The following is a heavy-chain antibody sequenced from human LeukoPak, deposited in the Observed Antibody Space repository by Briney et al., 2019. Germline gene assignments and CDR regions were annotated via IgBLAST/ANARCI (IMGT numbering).Heavy chain of an antibody. CDR2: ISWNSGSI. D-gene: IGHD6-19*01. CDR1: GFTFDDYA. CDR3: AKDGYSSGWYAEYYFDY. J-gene: IGHJ4*02. Sequence: PGRPLRLSCAASGFTFDDYAMHWVRQAPGKGLEWVSGISWNSGSIGYADSVKGRFTISRDNAKNSLYLQMNSLRAEDTALYYCAKDGYSSGWYAEYYFDYWGQGTLVTVSS. V-gene: IGHV3-9*01.